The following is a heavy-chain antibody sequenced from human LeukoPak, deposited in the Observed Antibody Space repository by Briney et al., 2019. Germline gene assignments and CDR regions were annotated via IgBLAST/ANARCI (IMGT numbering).Heavy chain of an antibody. D-gene: IGHD2-21*02. CDR2: ISYDGSNK. CDR1: GFTFSTYA. J-gene: IGHJ4*02. CDR3: ARDTVVLTARFDY. Sequence: GGSLRLSCAASGFTFSTYAIHWVRQAPGKGLEWVAVISYDGSNKYYADSVKGRFTISRDNSKNTLYLQMNSLRPKDTAVYYCARDTVVLTARFDYWGQGTLVTVSS. V-gene: IGHV3-30-3*01.